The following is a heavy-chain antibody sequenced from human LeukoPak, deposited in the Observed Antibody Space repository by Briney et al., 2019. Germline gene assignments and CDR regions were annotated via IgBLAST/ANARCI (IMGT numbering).Heavy chain of an antibody. CDR3: VRATEGGAMDV. V-gene: IGHV3-11*05. J-gene: IGHJ6*02. D-gene: IGHD2-21*02. Sequence: PGGSLTLSCEASGFSFSDYYMTWIRQAPGEGLEWVSYISSGGDSTSYAESLEGRFTISRDNAKKSLYLRLSSLRPEDTAIYYCVRATEGGAMDVWGQGTTVTVSS. CDR2: ISSGGDST. CDR1: GFSFSDYY.